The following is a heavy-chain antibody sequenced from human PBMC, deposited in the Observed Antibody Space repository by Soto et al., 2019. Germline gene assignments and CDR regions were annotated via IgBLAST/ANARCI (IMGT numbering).Heavy chain of an antibody. J-gene: IGHJ3*02. CDR3: ARDHRWLVRGVIMGAFDI. D-gene: IGHD3-10*01. CDR2: IYYSGST. V-gene: IGHV4-31*03. CDR1: GGSISSGGYY. Sequence: SETLSLTCTVSGGSISSGGYYWSWIRQHPGKGLEWIGYIYYSGSTYYNPSLKSRVTISVDTSKNQFSLKLSSVTAADTAVYYCARDHRWLVRGVIMGAFDIWGQGTMVT.